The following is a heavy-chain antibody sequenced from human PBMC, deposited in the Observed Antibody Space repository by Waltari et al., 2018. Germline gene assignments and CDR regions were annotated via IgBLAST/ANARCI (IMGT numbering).Heavy chain of an antibody. CDR1: GGSISSGGYY. J-gene: IGHJ4*02. CDR2: IYYSGST. Sequence: QVQLQESGPGLVKPSQTLSLTCTVSGGSISSGGYYWSWIRQHPGKGLEWIGYIYYSGSTCYTPSRKSRVTISLHASKNQFSRKLSSVTAADTAVYYCARGAYCSSTSCAYFDYWGQGTLVTVSS. D-gene: IGHD2-2*01. CDR3: ARGAYCSSTSCAYFDY. V-gene: IGHV4-31*03.